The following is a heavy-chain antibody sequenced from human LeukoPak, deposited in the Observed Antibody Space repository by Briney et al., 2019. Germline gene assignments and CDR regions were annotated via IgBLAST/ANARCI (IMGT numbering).Heavy chain of an antibody. D-gene: IGHD6-19*01. Sequence: ASVKVSCKASGYTFTSYDINWVRQATGQGLEWMGWMNPNSGNTGYAQKFQGRVTMTRNTSISTAYMELSSLRSEDTAVYYCARDLGIAVALDYWGQGTLVTVSS. J-gene: IGHJ4*02. CDR1: GYTFTSYD. CDR2: MNPNSGNT. CDR3: ARDLGIAVALDY. V-gene: IGHV1-8*01.